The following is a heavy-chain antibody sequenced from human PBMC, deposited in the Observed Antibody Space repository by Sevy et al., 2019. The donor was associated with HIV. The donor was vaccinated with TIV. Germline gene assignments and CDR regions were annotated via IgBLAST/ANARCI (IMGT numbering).Heavy chain of an antibody. V-gene: IGHV3-30*02. CDR1: GFTFSSYG. D-gene: IGHD3-10*01. J-gene: IGHJ6*02. CDR3: AKEYYGSGSAASYGMDV. Sequence: GGSLRLSCAASGFTFSSYGMHWVRQAPGKGLEWVAFIRYDGSNKYYADSVKGRFTISRDNSKNTLYLQMNSLRAEDTAVYYCAKEYYGSGSAASYGMDVWGQGTTVTVSS. CDR2: IRYDGSNK.